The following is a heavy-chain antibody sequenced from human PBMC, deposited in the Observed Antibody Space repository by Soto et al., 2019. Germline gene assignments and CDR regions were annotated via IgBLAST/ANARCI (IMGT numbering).Heavy chain of an antibody. Sequence: EVQLVESGGGLVKPGGSLRLSCAASGFTFSNAWMNWVRQAQGKGLEWVGRIKSKTDGGTTDYAAPVKGRFTISRDDSKNTLYLQMNSVKTEDTAVYYWTTGRVAVAGTPLYYYDGMDVWGQGTTVTVSS. CDR3: TTGRVAVAGTPLYYYDGMDV. D-gene: IGHD6-19*01. CDR2: IKSKTDGGTT. V-gene: IGHV3-15*07. J-gene: IGHJ6*02. CDR1: GFTFSNAW.